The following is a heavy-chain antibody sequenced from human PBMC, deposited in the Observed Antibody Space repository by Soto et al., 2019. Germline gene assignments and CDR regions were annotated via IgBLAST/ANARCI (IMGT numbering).Heavy chain of an antibody. J-gene: IGHJ4*02. CDR1: GFTFDDYA. V-gene: IGHV3-9*01. CDR3: AKDSTLSASGYDLSFDY. Sequence: GGSLRLSCAASGFTFDDYAMHWVRQAPGKGLEWVSGISWNSGSIGYADSVKGRFTISRDNAKNSLYLQMNSLRAEDTALYYCAKDSTLSASGYDLSFDYWGQGTLVTVSS. CDR2: ISWNSGSI. D-gene: IGHD5-12*01.